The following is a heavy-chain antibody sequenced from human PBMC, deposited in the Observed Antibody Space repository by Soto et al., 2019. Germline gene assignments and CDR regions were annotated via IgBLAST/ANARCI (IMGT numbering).Heavy chain of an antibody. J-gene: IGHJ5*02. V-gene: IGHV3-11*01. CDR3: ASHPGYYGSGREWFDP. Sequence: PGGSLRLSCAASGFTFSDYYMSWIRQAPGKGLEWVSYISSSGSTIYYADSVKGRFTISRDNAMNSLYLQMNSLRAEDTAVYYCASHPGYYGSGREWFDPWGQGTLVTVSS. CDR1: GFTFSDYY. D-gene: IGHD3-10*01. CDR2: ISSSGSTI.